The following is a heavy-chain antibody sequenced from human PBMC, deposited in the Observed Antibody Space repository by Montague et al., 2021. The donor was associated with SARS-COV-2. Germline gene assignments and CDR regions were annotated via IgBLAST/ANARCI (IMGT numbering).Heavy chain of an antibody. CDR3: LRENYGAFDA. V-gene: IGHV3-74*01. CDR1: GFSFRTYW. J-gene: IGHJ3*01. D-gene: IGHD3-10*01. Sequence: SLRLSCAASGFSFRTYWMAWVRQAPGKGLAWVSSINGGGSGPNYPDSVKGRFAIFRDNAKNTLYLQMNSLRVDDTAVYYCLRENYGAFDAWGQGTMVTVSS. CDR2: INGGGSGP.